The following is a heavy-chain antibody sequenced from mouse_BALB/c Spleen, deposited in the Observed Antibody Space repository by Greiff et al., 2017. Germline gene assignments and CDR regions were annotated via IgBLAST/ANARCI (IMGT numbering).Heavy chain of an antibody. CDR1: GYTFTSYW. CDR3: ARLGSDGNYVKWYFDV. J-gene: IGHJ1*01. Sequence: QVQLQQSGAELAKPGASVKMSCKASGYTFTSYWMHWVKQRPGQGLEWIGYINPSTGYTEYNQKFKDKATLTADKSSSTAYMQLSSLTSEDSAVYYCARLGSDGNYVKWYFDVWGAGTTVTVSS. V-gene: IGHV1-7*01. D-gene: IGHD2-1*01. CDR2: INPSTGYT.